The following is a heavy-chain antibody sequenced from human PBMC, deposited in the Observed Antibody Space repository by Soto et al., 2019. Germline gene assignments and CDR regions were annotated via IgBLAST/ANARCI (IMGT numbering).Heavy chain of an antibody. CDR2: IWFDGNEK. CDR3: AASRPPDPHCFDY. Sequence: QAQLVESGGGVVQPGTSLRLSCAASGFIFRTYAMHWVRQAAGKGLEWVAAIWFDGNEKYYADSVKGRFTISRDNSKDTLYLQVNSLRGEDTAVYYCAASRPPDPHCFDYWGQGALVTGSS. CDR1: GFIFRTYA. J-gene: IGHJ4*02. V-gene: IGHV3-33*01.